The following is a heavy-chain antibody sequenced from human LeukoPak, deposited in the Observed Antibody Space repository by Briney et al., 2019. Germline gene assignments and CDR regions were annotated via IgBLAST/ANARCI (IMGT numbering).Heavy chain of an antibody. CDR3: AKDLRNYDILTGLDDY. V-gene: IGHV3-33*06. J-gene: IGHJ4*02. CDR2: IWYDGSNK. D-gene: IGHD3-9*01. CDR1: GFTFSSYG. Sequence: GGSLRLSCAASGFTFSSYGMHWVRQAPGKGLEWVTLIWYDGSNKYYADSVKGRFTISRDNSKNTLYLQMNSLRAEDTAVYYCAKDLRNYDILTGLDDYWGQGTLVTVSS.